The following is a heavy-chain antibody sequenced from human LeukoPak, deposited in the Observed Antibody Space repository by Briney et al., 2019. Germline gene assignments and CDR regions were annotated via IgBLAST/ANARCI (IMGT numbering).Heavy chain of an antibody. Sequence: SETLSLTCSVSGDSNSSRDYYWSWIRQPPGKGLEWIGYIYYSGSTSYNPSLKSRVTISVDTSKNQFSLRLSSVTAADTAVYYCASSSSWYRSSGRYLDSWGQGTLVTVSS. CDR3: ASSSSWYRSSGRYLDS. CDR1: GDSNSSRDYY. D-gene: IGHD6-13*01. CDR2: IYYSGST. J-gene: IGHJ4*02. V-gene: IGHV4-30-4*08.